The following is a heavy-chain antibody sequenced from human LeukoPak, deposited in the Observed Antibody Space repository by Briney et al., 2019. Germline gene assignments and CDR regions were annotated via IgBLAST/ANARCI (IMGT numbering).Heavy chain of an antibody. J-gene: IGHJ4*02. CDR1: GFTFDDYA. Sequence: SLRLSCAASGFTFDDYAMHWVRQAPGKGLEWVSGISWNSGSIGYADSVKGRFTISRDNAKNSLYLQMNSLRAEDTALYYCAKGYYYDSSGYIFDYWGQGTLVTVSS. CDR2: ISWNSGSI. D-gene: IGHD3-22*01. V-gene: IGHV3-9*01. CDR3: AKGYYYDSSGYIFDY.